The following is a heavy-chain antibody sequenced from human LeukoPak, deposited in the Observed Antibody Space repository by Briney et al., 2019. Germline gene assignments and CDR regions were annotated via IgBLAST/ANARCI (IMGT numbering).Heavy chain of an antibody. V-gene: IGHV1-2*02. D-gene: IGHD3-22*01. CDR2: INPNSGGT. Sequence: ASVKVSCKASGYTFTGCYMHWVRQAPGQGLEWMGWINPNSGGTNYAQKFQGRVTMTRDTSISTAYMELSRLRSDDTAVYYCARDFNDYYDSRIGYYMDVWGKGTTVTISS. J-gene: IGHJ6*03. CDR1: GYTFTGCY. CDR3: ARDFNDYYDSRIGYYMDV.